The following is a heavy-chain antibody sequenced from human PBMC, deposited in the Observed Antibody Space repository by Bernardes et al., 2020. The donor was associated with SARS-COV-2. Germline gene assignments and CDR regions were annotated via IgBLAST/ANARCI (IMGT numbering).Heavy chain of an antibody. CDR1: GYTFTSYY. Sequence: ASVKVSGKASGYTFTSYYMHWVRQAPGQGLEWMGIINPSGGSTSYAQKFQGRVTMTRDTSTSTVYMELSSLRSEDTAVYYCAREDYYDSSGYSYYYGMDVWGQGTTVTVSS. CDR3: AREDYYDSSGYSYYYGMDV. J-gene: IGHJ6*02. CDR2: INPSGGST. D-gene: IGHD3-22*01. V-gene: IGHV1-46*01.